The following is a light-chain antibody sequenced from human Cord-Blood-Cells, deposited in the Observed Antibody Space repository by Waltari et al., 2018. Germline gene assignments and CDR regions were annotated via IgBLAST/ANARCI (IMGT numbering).Light chain of an antibody. V-gene: IGLV2-14*04. Sequence: ITISCTGTSSDVGGYNYVSWYQQHPGKAPKLMIYDVSKRPSGVSNRFSGSKSGNTASLTIPGLQAEDEADYYCSSYTSSSTFVFGTGTKVTVL. CDR3: SSYTSSSTFV. CDR2: DVS. CDR1: SSDVGGYNY. J-gene: IGLJ1*01.